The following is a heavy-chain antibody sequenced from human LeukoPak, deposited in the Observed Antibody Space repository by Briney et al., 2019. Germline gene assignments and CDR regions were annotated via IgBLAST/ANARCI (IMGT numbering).Heavy chain of an antibody. V-gene: IGHV1-18*01. CDR1: GYSFTSYA. CDR3: ARDYYDNSGGYCDY. CDR2: ISAHNGNT. J-gene: IGHJ4*03. D-gene: IGHD3-22*01. Sequence: ASVTLSCMASGYSFTSYAITWVRQAPGQGLEWMGWISAHNGNTNYAQNLQGRVTMTTDTSTGTAYMELRSLRSDDTAIYYCARDYYDNSGGYCDYW.